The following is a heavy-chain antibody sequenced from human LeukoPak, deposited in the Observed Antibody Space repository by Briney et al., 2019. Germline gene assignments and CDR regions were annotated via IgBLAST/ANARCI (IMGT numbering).Heavy chain of an antibody. V-gene: IGHV4-31*03. CDR1: GGSIRSGGYY. CDR3: ARGASNYGSFWFDP. J-gene: IGHJ5*02. CDR2: IYYSGST. Sequence: SETLSLTCTVSGGSIRSGGYYWSWIRQHPGKCLEWIGNIYYSGSTSYNPSLKSRVTISVDTSKNQFSLKLNSVTAADTAVYYCARGASNYGSFWFDPWGQGTLVTVSS. D-gene: IGHD4-11*01.